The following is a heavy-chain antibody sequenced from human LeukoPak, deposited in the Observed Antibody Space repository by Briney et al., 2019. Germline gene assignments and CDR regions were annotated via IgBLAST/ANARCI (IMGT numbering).Heavy chain of an antibody. V-gene: IGHV3-11*01. D-gene: IGHD3-9*01. CDR1: GFTFRDYY. Sequence: KPGGSLRLSCAASGFTFRDYYMTWIRQAPGKGLEWISYISRNGDTLYYADSVEGRFTISRDNAKNSVYLQMNSLRAEDTAVYYCAREVIIFPDYYYYGMDVWGQGTTVTVSS. J-gene: IGHJ6*02. CDR2: ISRNGDTL. CDR3: AREVIIFPDYYYYGMDV.